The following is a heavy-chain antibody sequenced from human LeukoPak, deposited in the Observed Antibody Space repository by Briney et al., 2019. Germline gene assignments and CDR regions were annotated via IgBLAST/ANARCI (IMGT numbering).Heavy chain of an antibody. CDR2: ISGSGSTT. D-gene: IGHD6-13*01. CDR3: AKGSSPLDY. J-gene: IGHJ4*02. V-gene: IGHV3-23*01. CDR1: GFTFSNFA. Sequence: GGSLRLSCAASGFTFSNFAMSWVRQAPGKGLEWISVISGSGSTTNYADSVKGRFTTSRDNSKNTLYLQMNSLRAEDTAVYYCAKGSSPLDYWGQGTLVTVSS.